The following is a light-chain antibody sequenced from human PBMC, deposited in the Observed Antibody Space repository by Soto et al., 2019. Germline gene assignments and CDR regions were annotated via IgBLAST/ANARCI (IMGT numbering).Light chain of an antibody. J-gene: IGKJ2*01. CDR3: QQYGSSPYT. CDR1: QTVSSNY. CDR2: GVS. V-gene: IGKV3-20*01. Sequence: EIVLTQSPGTLSLSPGERATLSCRASQTVSSNYLAWYQQKPGQAPRLLIYGVSSRATGIPDRFSGSGSGTDFTLTISRLGPEDFAVYYCQQYGSSPYTFGQGTNLEIK.